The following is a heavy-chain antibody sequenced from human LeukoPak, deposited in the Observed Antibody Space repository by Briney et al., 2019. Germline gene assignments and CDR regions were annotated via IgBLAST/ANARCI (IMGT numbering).Heavy chain of an antibody. CDR3: ARDRESSTQWLVQKPFDY. J-gene: IGHJ4*02. Sequence: ASVKVSCKASGYTFTSYGISWVRQAPGQGLEWMGWISAYNGNTNYAQKLQGRVTMTTDTSTSTAYMELRSLRSDDTAVYCCARDRESSTQWLVQKPFDYWGQGTLVTVSS. CDR2: ISAYNGNT. CDR1: GYTFTSYG. D-gene: IGHD6-19*01. V-gene: IGHV1-18*01.